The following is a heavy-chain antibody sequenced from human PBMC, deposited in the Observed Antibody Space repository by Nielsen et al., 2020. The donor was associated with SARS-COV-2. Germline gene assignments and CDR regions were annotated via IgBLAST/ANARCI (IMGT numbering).Heavy chain of an antibody. CDR3: ARLWDDGYYFDTGPYDY. CDR1: GFIFSNYR. CDR2: INPDDSKT. Sequence: GESLKISCAASGFIFSNYRMHWVRQAPGQGLVWVSHINPDDSKTTYADSVKGRFTISRDNAKNTLYLQMNSLRAEDTAVYYCARLWDDGYYFDTGPYDYWGQGTLATVSS. V-gene: IGHV3-74*03. J-gene: IGHJ4*02. D-gene: IGHD3-22*01.